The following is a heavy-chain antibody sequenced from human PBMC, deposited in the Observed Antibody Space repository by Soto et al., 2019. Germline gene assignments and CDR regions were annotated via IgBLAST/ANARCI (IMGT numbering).Heavy chain of an antibody. D-gene: IGHD4-17*01. CDR1: GFTVNGSY. Sequence: LRLSCAASGFTVNGSYMTWIRQAPGKGLQWVADISSGGTTKYADSVRGRFSISRDMSKNTLYLQMNSLRVEDTAIYSCARQFPTDNYGNRLDPWGQGTLVTVSS. V-gene: IGHV3-53*01. CDR2: ISSGGTT. CDR3: ARQFPTDNYGNRLDP. J-gene: IGHJ5*02.